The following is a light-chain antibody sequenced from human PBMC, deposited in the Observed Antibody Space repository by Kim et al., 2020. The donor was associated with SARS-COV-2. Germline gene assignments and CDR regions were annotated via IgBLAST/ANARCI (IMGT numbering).Light chain of an antibody. J-gene: IGKJ3*01. Sequence: EIVMTQSPATLSVSPGESATLSCRASQSVSSKLAWYQQKPGQAPRLLIYGASTRATGIPARFSGSESGTEFTLTISSPQSEDFAVYYCQQYNNWPLTFGPGTKVDV. CDR2: GAS. CDR3: QQYNNWPLT. CDR1: QSVSSK. V-gene: IGKV3-15*01.